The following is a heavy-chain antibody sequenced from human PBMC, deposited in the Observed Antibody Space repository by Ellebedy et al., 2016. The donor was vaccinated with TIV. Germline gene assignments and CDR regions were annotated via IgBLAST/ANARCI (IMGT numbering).Heavy chain of an antibody. J-gene: IGHJ5*02. V-gene: IGHV3-7*01. CDR3: VRAVPNWYDP. Sequence: GESLKISCAASGFTFPSYWISWVRQAPGKGLEWVANIKEDGSETNYVDSVKGRFTISSDNAKNSLYLQMNSLRADDTAVYYCVRAVPNWYDPWGQGTLVTVSS. CDR2: IKEDGSET. CDR1: GFTFPSYW.